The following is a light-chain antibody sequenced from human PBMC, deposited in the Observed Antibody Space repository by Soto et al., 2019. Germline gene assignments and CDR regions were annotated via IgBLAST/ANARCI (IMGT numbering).Light chain of an antibody. V-gene: IGLV2-14*01. J-gene: IGLJ2*01. CDR2: EGD. CDR1: SSDVGVYNF. Sequence: QSVLTQPASVSDSPGQSITISCTGTSSDVGVYNFVSWYQKYPGKAPKLIIYEGDKRPSGVSNRFSGSKSGNTASLTISGLRAEDEADYYCASYTSTTTLEIFGGGTKLTVL. CDR3: ASYTSTTTLEI.